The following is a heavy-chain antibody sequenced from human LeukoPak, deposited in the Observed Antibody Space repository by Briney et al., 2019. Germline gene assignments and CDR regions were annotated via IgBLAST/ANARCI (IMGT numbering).Heavy chain of an antibody. CDR1: GFPVTSHT. J-gene: IGHJ3*02. CDR3: AKHLANDILSFSIGAAASDI. CDR2: ISGSGGST. D-gene: IGHD3-9*01. V-gene: IGHV3-23*01. Sequence: PGGSLRLACSASGFPVTSHTMGWVPHGPGRGLEWVSTISGSGGSTYSADTVKGRFTISRANPKNTLDLHMNSLRAADTAFYYPAKHLANDILSFSIGAAASDIWGEGRMVTASS.